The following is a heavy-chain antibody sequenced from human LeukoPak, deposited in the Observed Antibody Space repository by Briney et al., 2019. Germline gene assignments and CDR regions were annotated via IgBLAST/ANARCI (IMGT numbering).Heavy chain of an antibody. Sequence: SETLSLTCTVSGGSISSYYWGWIRQPPGKGLEWIGSIYYSGSTYYNPSLKSRVTISVDTSKNQFSLKLSSVTAADTAVYYCASYPYYYGSGRENFDYWGQGTLVTVSS. CDR2: IYYSGST. V-gene: IGHV4-39*01. J-gene: IGHJ4*02. D-gene: IGHD3-10*01. CDR1: GGSISSYY. CDR3: ASYPYYYGSGRENFDY.